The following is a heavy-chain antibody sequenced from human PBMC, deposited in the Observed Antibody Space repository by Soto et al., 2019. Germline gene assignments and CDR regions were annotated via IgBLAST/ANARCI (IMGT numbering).Heavy chain of an antibody. CDR3: ARDLWGYCGTDCYPLDV. J-gene: IGHJ6*02. V-gene: IGHV4-59*01. D-gene: IGHD2-21*02. Sequence: PSETLSLTCTVSGGSISGYYWSWIRQPPGKGLEWIGYMYNTGSTVYNPSFKSRVTISVDTSKNQFSLELNSVTAADTAVYYCARDLWGYCGTDCYPLDVWGQGTTVTVSS. CDR2: MYNTGST. CDR1: GGSISGYY.